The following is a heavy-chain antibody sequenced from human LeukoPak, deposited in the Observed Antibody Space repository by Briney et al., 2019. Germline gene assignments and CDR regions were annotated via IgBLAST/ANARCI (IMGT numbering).Heavy chain of an antibody. V-gene: IGHV1-18*04. Sequence: ASVKVSCKASGYTFTGYYMHWVRQAPGQGLEWMRWISAYNGNTNYAQKLQGRVTMTTDTSTSTAYMELRSLRSDDTAVYYCARETYGDYDFDYWGQGTLVTVSS. CDR2: ISAYNGNT. J-gene: IGHJ4*02. D-gene: IGHD4-17*01. CDR3: ARETYGDYDFDY. CDR1: GYTFTGYY.